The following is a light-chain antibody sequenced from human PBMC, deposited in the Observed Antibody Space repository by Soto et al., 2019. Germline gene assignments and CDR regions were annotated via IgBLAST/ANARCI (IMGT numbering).Light chain of an antibody. V-gene: IGKV1-5*03. CDR1: QSVSNW. Sequence: DIQMTQSPSTLSASVGDRVTITCRASQSVSNWLAWYQQKPGKAPKILIYKASSLESGVPSRFSGSGSGTEFTLTIRSLRPDDFATYYCQHYNGYRWTFGQGTKV. CDR2: KAS. J-gene: IGKJ1*01. CDR3: QHYNGYRWT.